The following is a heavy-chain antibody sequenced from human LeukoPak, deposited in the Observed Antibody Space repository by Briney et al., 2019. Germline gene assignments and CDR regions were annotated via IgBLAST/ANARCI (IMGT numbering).Heavy chain of an antibody. D-gene: IGHD3-10*01. CDR3: ARHLNYYLDY. Sequence: GGSLRLSCAASGFTFSTYWMHWVRQAPGKGLVWVSRISSDGSITGYADSVKGRFTTSRDNAKSTLYLQMNSLRAEDTAVYYCARHLNYYLDYWGQGTLVTVSS. V-gene: IGHV3-74*01. J-gene: IGHJ4*02. CDR1: GFTFSTYW. CDR2: ISSDGSIT.